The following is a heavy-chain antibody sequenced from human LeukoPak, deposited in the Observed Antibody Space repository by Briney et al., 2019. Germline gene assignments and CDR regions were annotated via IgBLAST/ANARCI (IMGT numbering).Heavy chain of an antibody. CDR1: GFTFSGSA. V-gene: IGHV3-73*01. CDR3: TRNNCSSTSCYDY. Sequence: GGSLRLSCAASGFTFSGSAMHWVRQASGKGLDWVGRIRSKANSYATAYAASVKGRFTISRDDSKNTAYLQMNSLKTEDTAVYYCTRNNCSSTSCYDYWGQGTLVTVSS. D-gene: IGHD2-2*01. CDR2: IRSKANSYAT. J-gene: IGHJ4*02.